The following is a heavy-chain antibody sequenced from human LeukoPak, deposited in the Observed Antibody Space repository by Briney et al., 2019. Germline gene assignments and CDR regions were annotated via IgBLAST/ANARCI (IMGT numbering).Heavy chain of an antibody. J-gene: IGHJ4*02. V-gene: IGHV3-13*01. CDR1: GFTFSSYA. Sequence: GGSLRLSCAASGFTFSSYAMHWVRQATGKGLEWVSAIGTAGDTYYPGSVKGRFTISRENAKNSLYLQMNSLRAGDTAVYYCARATGTWYFDYWGQGTLVTVSS. CDR2: IGTAGDT. CDR3: ARATGTWYFDY. D-gene: IGHD1-1*01.